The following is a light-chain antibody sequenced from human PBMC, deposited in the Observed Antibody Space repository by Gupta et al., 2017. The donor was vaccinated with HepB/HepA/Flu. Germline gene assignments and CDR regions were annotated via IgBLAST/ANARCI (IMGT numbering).Light chain of an antibody. Sequence: EVVLTQSPGTLSLSPGERATLSCRASQNVLNNYLAWYQQKPGQAPKLLLYVASSRATGIPDRCSGSGSGTDFTLTISRLHPEDSAVYYCQQHGNSPRTFGQGTKVEIK. CDR1: QNVLNNY. J-gene: IGKJ1*01. V-gene: IGKV3-20*01. CDR3: QQHGNSPRT. CDR2: VAS.